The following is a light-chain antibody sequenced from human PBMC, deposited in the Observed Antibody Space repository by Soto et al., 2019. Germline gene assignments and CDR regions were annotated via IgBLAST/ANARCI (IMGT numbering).Light chain of an antibody. V-gene: IGLV1-47*01. CDR2: RNN. Sequence: QSVLTQPPSVSETPGQRGAISCSGSTSNIGSNYIYWYQHLPGRAPTLLIYRNNQRPSGVPDRFSGSKSGTSASLAISGLRSEDEADYYCAAWDDILSGVVFGGGTKLTVL. CDR1: TSNIGSNY. CDR3: AAWDDILSGVV. J-gene: IGLJ2*01.